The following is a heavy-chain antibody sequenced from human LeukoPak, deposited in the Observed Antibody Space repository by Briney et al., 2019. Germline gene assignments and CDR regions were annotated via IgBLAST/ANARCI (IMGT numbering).Heavy chain of an antibody. CDR2: ISGSGGST. CDR3: ARGLVTQLGIADY. J-gene: IGHJ4*02. D-gene: IGHD3-9*01. V-gene: IGHV3-23*01. CDR1: VFTSSSYA. Sequence: VGTLRLSSAPSVFTSSSYAISSVREAPGRRLEWVSGISGSGGSTYYANSVKGRFTISRDNSKNTLYLQMNSLRAEDTAVYYCARGLVTQLGIADYWGQGTLVTVSS.